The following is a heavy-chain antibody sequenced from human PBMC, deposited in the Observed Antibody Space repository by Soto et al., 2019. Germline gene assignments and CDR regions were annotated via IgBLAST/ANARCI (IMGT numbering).Heavy chain of an antibody. CDR3: ARTSIFGVVLNAFDI. Sequence: SETLSLTCTVSGGSFSGGGYYWSWIRQHPGKGLEWMGYISYSGSTKYKPSLQSRITISVDTSENQFSLRLTSVTAADTAIYFCARTSIFGVVLNAFDIWGQGTLVNVSS. V-gene: IGHV4-31*03. J-gene: IGHJ3*02. CDR2: ISYSGST. D-gene: IGHD3-3*01. CDR1: GGSFSGGGYY.